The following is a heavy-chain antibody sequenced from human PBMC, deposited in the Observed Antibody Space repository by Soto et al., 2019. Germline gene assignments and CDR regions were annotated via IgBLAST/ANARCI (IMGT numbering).Heavy chain of an antibody. J-gene: IGHJ4*02. CDR3: ARTNNYYGSGSYYRLPFDY. CDR1: GGSFIGYY. Sequence: SETLSLTCAVYGGSFIGYYWSWIRQPPGKGLEWIGEINHSGSTNYNPSLKSRVTISVDTSKNQFSLKLSSVTAADTAVYYCARTNNYYGSGSYYRLPFDYWGQGTLVTVSS. V-gene: IGHV4-34*01. D-gene: IGHD3-10*01. CDR2: INHSGST.